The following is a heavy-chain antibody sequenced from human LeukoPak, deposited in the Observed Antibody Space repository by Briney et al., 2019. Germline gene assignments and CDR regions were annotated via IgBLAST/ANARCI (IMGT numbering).Heavy chain of an antibody. J-gene: IGHJ4*02. CDR1: GGTFSSYA. V-gene: IGHV7-4-1*02. CDR3: ARGYDTAGYFSY. Sequence: GASVKVSCKASGGTFSSYAISWVRQAPGQGLEWMGWIDTNTGNPTYAQGFIGRFVFSLDTSVTTAYLQISSLKTEDTAVYYCARGYDTAGYFSYWGQGTLVTVSS. D-gene: IGHD3-22*01. CDR2: IDTNTGNP.